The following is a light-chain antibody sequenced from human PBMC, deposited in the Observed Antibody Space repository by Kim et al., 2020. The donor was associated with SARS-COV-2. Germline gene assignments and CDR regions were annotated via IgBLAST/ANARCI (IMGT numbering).Light chain of an antibody. Sequence: APGKTARITCGGNNVGSKSVHWYQHKPGQAPVLVIYYDSDRPSGIPARFSGSNSGNAATLTISRVEAGDEADYYCQVWDSSSDHWVFGGGTQLTVL. V-gene: IGLV3-21*04. J-gene: IGLJ3*02. CDR1: NVGSKS. CDR2: YDS. CDR3: QVWDSSSDHWV.